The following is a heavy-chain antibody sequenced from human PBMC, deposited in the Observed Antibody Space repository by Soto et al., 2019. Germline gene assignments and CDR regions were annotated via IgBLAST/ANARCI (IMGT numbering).Heavy chain of an antibody. V-gene: IGHV3-23*01. CDR2: IRDSDSGGST. CDR3: AKVRVGIDVDFDY. J-gene: IGHJ4*02. D-gene: IGHD2-21*01. CDR1: GFTFSNSA. Sequence: LRLSCAASGFTFSNSAMTWVRQAPAKGLEWVSTIRDSDSGGSTFYADSVKGRFTISRDDSKNTLYLQMSGLRAEDTAMYYCAKVRVGIDVDFDYWGQGALVTVS.